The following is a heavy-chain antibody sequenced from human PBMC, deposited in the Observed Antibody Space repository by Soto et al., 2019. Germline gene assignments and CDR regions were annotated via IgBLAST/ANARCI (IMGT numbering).Heavy chain of an antibody. V-gene: IGHV4-61*01. D-gene: IGHD2-2*01. CDR1: GDSVSSGSYY. J-gene: IGHJ6*02. Sequence: QVQLQESGPGLVKPSETLSLTCTVSGDSVSSGSYYWPWIRQPPGKGLERIGYLYYTGTTNYNPTLKSRVTMSLDTSSNQCSLRLSSVTAADTAVYFCARTFCSTTSCQAHGMDVWGQGTSVTVSS. CDR3: ARTFCSTTSCQAHGMDV. CDR2: LYYTGTT.